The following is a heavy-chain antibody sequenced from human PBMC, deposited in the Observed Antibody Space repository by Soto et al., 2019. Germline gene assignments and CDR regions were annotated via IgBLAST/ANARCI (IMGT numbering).Heavy chain of an antibody. Sequence: SETLSLTCPVSGGSVSRSSSYCRCEPLPPGKGLEWIGSVYYSGSTYYNPSLESRVTISVDKSKNQFSLKLMSLSAADTAVYYCGRLEGLATISYYFDYWGQGALVTVS. J-gene: IGHJ4*02. CDR1: GGSVSRSSSY. D-gene: IGHD3-9*01. CDR2: VYYSGST. V-gene: IGHV4-39*01. CDR3: GRLEGLATISYYFDY.